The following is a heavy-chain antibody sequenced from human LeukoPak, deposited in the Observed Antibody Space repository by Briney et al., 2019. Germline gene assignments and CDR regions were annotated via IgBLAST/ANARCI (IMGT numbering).Heavy chain of an antibody. CDR3: STPYYYGSGTYISSFDY. V-gene: IGHV3-23*01. D-gene: IGHD3-10*01. J-gene: IGHJ4*02. CDR1: GFTFSIYA. Sequence: GGSLRLSCAASGFTFSIYAMTWVRQAPGKGLEWVAAITGSGGTTYYADSVKGRFTISRDNSRNTLYLQMNSLRAEDTAVYYCSTPYYYGSGTYISSFDYWGQGTLVTVSS. CDR2: ITGSGGTT.